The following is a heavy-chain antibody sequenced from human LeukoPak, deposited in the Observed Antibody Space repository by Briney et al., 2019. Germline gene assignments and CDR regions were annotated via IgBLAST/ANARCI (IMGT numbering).Heavy chain of an antibody. CDR2: IFYSGTT. V-gene: IGHV4-59*11. CDR3: ARGGSAAKYYFDS. CDR1: NDSISPLY. J-gene: IGHJ4*02. D-gene: IGHD6-13*01. Sequence: SETLSLTCTVSNDSISPLYWGWIRQPPGKGLEFIGYIFYSGTTNFNPSLKSRVTLSVDPSKNQFSLRLNSVTAADTAVYYCARGGSAAKYYFDSWGQGTLVTVSS.